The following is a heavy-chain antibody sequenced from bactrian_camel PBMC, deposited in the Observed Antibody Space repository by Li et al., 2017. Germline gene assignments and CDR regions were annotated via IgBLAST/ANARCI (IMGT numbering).Heavy chain of an antibody. J-gene: IGHJ6*01. CDR3: SATTVAGCAHWFKRGRPDFGY. V-gene: IGHV3S9*01. Sequence: HVQLVESGGGSVQAGGSLRLSCAVSVSSANDYCLGWFRQASGKEREWVGSLDSDGRINYADSVKGRFTISQELAKDTFYLHMTGLKPEDTAVYYCSATTVAGCAHWFKRGRPDFGYWGHGTQVTVS. CDR1: VSSANDYC. CDR2: LDSDGRI. D-gene: IGHD3*01.